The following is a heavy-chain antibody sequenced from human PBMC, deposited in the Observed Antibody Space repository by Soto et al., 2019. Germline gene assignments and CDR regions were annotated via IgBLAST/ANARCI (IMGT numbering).Heavy chain of an antibody. CDR3: AKNTDGYTFYYYYYMDV. J-gene: IGHJ6*03. CDR2: ISGSGGST. Sequence: EVQLLESGGGLVQPGGSLRLSCAASGFTFSSYAMSWVRQAPGKGLEWVSAISGSGGSTYYADSVKGRFTISRDNSKNTLYLQMNSLRAEDTAVYYCAKNTDGYTFYYYYYMDVWGKGTTVTVSS. V-gene: IGHV3-23*01. CDR1: GFTFSSYA. D-gene: IGHD5-12*01.